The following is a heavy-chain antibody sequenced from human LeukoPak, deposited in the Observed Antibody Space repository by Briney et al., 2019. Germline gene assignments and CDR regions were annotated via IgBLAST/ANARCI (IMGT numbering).Heavy chain of an antibody. Sequence: GGSLRLSCAASGLTVSSNYMSWVRQAPGKGLVWVSRINSDGSSTIYADSVKGRFAISRDNAKNTLYLQMNSLRAENTPVYYCARDGGYDLGIDYWGQGTLVTVSS. CDR1: GLTVSSNY. V-gene: IGHV3-74*01. CDR2: INSDGSST. J-gene: IGHJ4*02. D-gene: IGHD5-12*01. CDR3: ARDGGYDLGIDY.